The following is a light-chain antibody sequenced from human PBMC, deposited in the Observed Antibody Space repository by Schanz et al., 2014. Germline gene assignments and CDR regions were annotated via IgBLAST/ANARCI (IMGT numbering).Light chain of an antibody. J-gene: IGLJ3*02. CDR2: DVS. V-gene: IGLV2-14*03. CDR3: QSLDSSLRTYV. CDR1: SSDVGGYDF. Sequence: QSALTQPASVSGSPGQSITISCTGTSSDVGGYDFVSWYQQHPDKAPKLMIYDVSNRPSGVPDRFSGSKSGNTASLTVSGLQAEDEADYYCQSLDSSLRTYVFGGGTKLTVL.